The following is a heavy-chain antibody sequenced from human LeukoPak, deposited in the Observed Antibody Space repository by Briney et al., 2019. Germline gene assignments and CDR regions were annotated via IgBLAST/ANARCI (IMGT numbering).Heavy chain of an antibody. J-gene: IGHJ4*02. CDR2: ISYDGSDK. V-gene: IGHV3-30*18. CDR1: GFTFSNAW. CDR3: AKGDLQGFRLAHSIDY. Sequence: GGSLRLSCAASGFTFSNAWMSWVRQAPGKGLEWVAVISYDGSDKYYADSVKGRFTISRDNSKNTLYLQMNSLRAEDTAVYYCAKGDLQGFRLAHSIDYWGQGTLVTVSS. D-gene: IGHD6-19*01.